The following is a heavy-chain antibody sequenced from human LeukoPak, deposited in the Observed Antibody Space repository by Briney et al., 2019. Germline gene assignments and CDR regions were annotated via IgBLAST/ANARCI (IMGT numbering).Heavy chain of an antibody. CDR2: ISSSGSTI. J-gene: IGHJ4*02. D-gene: IGHD5-18*01. CDR3: ASYGGVQLWPQGGGDY. CDR1: GFTFSSYE. V-gene: IGHV3-48*03. Sequence: GGSLRLSCAASGFTFSSYEMNWVRQAPGKGLEWVSYISSSGSTIYYADSVKGRFTISRDNAKNSLYLQMNSLRAEDTAVYYCASYGGVQLWPQGGGDYWGQGTLVTVSS.